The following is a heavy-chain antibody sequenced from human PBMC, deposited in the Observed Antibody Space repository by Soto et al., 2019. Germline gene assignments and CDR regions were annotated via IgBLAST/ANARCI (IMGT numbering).Heavy chain of an antibody. J-gene: IGHJ4*02. D-gene: IGHD3-22*01. CDR3: AKDATPLHYYDSSGYDY. V-gene: IGHV3-43D*03. CDR1: GFTFDDYA. CDR2: ISWDGGST. Sequence: GGSLRLSCAASGFTFDDYAMHWVRQAPGKGLEWVSLISWDGGSTYYADSVKGRFTISRDNSKNSLYLQMNSLRAEDTALYYCAKDATPLHYYDSSGYDYWGQGTLVTVSS.